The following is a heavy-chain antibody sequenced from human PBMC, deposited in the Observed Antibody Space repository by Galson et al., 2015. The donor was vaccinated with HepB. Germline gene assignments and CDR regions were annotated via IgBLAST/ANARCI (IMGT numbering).Heavy chain of an antibody. CDR3: ARLGGVRTLDY. Sequence: LTCTVSGGSISNYYWGWIRQPPGKGLEWIGYIYYTGSINYNPSLKSRVTISVDTSKSQFSLNLRSVTAADTAVYYCARLGGVRTLDYWGQGTLVIVSS. CDR1: GGSISNYY. V-gene: IGHV4-59*01. CDR2: IYYTGSI. J-gene: IGHJ4*02. D-gene: IGHD3-16*01.